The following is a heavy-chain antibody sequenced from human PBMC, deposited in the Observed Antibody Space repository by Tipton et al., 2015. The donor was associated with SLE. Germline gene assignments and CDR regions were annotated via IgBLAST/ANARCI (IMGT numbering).Heavy chain of an antibody. CDR2: IKQDGSEK. D-gene: IGHD6-13*01. J-gene: IGHJ4*02. CDR3: ARGHRAVAAAGTGGGY. Sequence: GSLRLSCAASGFTFSSYWMSWVRQAPGKGLEWVANIKQDGSEKYYVDSVKGRFTISRDNAKNSLYLQMNSLRAEGTAVYYCARGHRAVAAAGTGGGYWGQGTLVTVST. CDR1: GFTFSSYW. V-gene: IGHV3-7*01.